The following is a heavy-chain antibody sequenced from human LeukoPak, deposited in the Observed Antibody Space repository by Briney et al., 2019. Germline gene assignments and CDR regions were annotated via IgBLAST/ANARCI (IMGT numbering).Heavy chain of an antibody. CDR1: GFTFSSYW. V-gene: IGHV3-7*01. J-gene: IGHJ6*02. CDR2: IKQDGSEK. D-gene: IGHD3-10*01. Sequence: GSLRLSCAASGFTFSSYWMSWVRQAPGKGLEWVANIKQDGSEKYYVDSVKGRFTISRDNAKNSLYLQMNSLRAEDTAVYYCARDRSLITMVRVLDVWGQGTTVTVSS. CDR3: ARDRSLITMVRVLDV.